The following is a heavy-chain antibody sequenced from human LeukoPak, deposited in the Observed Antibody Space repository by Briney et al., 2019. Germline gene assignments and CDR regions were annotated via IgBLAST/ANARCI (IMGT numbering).Heavy chain of an antibody. J-gene: IGHJ4*02. Sequence: PGGSLRLSCAASGFTLSNAWMSWVRQAPGKGLEWVGRIKSKTDGGTTDYAAPVKGRFTISRDDSKNTLYLQMNSLKTEDTAVYYCTTPLYGDYYFDYWGQGTLVTVSS. D-gene: IGHD4-17*01. CDR2: IKSKTDGGTT. CDR1: GFTLSNAW. V-gene: IGHV3-15*01. CDR3: TTPLYGDYYFDY.